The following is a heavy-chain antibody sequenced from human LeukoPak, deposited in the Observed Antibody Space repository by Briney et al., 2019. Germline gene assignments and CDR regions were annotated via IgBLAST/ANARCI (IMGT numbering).Heavy chain of an antibody. CDR3: ARHQGSSWHLNY. Sequence: SETLSLTCTVSGGSISSYYWSWIRQPPGKGLEWIGYISYSGSTNYNPSLKSRLTISVATSRNQFSLKLSSVPAADTAVYYCARHQGSSWHLNYWGQGTLVPVSS. V-gene: IGHV4-59*08. CDR2: ISYSGST. D-gene: IGHD6-13*01. J-gene: IGHJ4*02. CDR1: GGSISSYY.